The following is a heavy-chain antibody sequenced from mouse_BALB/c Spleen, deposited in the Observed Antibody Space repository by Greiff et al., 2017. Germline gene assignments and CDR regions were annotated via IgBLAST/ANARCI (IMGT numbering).Heavy chain of an antibody. CDR2: ISSGGGST. CDR3: ARHRVDGYFPALLAY. CDR1: GFAFSSYD. J-gene: IGHJ3*01. Sequence: EVMLVESGGGLVKPGGSLKLSCAASGFAFSSYDMSWVRQTPEKRLEWVAYISSGGGSTYYPDTVKGRFTISRDNAKNTLYLQMSSLKSEDTAMYYCARHRVDGYFPALLAYWGQGTLVTVSA. D-gene: IGHD2-3*01. V-gene: IGHV5-12-1*01.